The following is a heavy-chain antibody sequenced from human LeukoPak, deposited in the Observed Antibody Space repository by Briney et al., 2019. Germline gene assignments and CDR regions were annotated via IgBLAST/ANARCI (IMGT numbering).Heavy chain of an antibody. CDR2: INGHGGST. J-gene: IGHJ5*02. Sequence: PGGSLRLSCAASGFTFSSYAMSWVRQAPGKGLEWVFTINGHGGSTYYATSVRGRVTISRDNSKNTLYLQMNSLRAEDTALYYCAKDPQYNWNYWFDPWGQGTLVTVSS. CDR1: GFTFSSYA. D-gene: IGHD1-7*01. V-gene: IGHV3-23*01. CDR3: AKDPQYNWNYWFDP.